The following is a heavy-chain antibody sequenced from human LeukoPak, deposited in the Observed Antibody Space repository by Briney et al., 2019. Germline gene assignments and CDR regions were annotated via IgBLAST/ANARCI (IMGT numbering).Heavy chain of an antibody. CDR2: IKQGGSEK. CDR1: GFTFSSYW. D-gene: IGHD6-19*01. V-gene: IGHV3-7*01. J-gene: IGHJ4*02. CDR3: AKPRLIGYSSGWYAVDY. Sequence: GGSLRLSCAASGFTFSSYWMSWVRQAPGKGLEWVANIKQGGSEKYYVDSVKGRFTISRDNAKNSLYLQMNSLRAEDTAVYYCAKPRLIGYSSGWYAVDYWGQGTLVTVSS.